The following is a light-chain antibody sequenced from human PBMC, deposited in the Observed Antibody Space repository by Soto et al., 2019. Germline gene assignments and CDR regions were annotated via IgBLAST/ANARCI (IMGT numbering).Light chain of an antibody. CDR3: QQSSNWPPST. CDR1: QSISSY. J-gene: IGKJ5*01. V-gene: IGKV3-11*01. Sequence: EIVLTQSPATLSLSPGERATLSCRASQSISSYLAWYQQKPGQAPRLLIYDASHRATGIPARFSDSGSGTDFTLTISRLEPEDCAVCYCQQSSNWPPSTFGQGPRLEIK. CDR2: DAS.